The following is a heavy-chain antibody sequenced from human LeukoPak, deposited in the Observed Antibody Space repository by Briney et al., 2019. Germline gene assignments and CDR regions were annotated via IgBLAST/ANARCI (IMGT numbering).Heavy chain of an antibody. J-gene: IGHJ5*02. CDR2: IYYSGST. V-gene: IGHV4-31*03. CDR3: ARAHDFWSGYSPGWFDP. Sequence: SQTLSLTCTVSGGSISSGGYYWSWIRQHPGKGLEWIGYIYYSGSTYYNPSLKSRVTISVDTSKNQFSLKLSSVTAADTAVYYCARAHDFWSGYSPGWFDPWGQGTLVTVSS. D-gene: IGHD3-3*01. CDR1: GGSISSGGYY.